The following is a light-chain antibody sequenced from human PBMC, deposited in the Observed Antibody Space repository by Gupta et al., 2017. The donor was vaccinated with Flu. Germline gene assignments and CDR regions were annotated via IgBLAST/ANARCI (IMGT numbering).Light chain of an antibody. V-gene: IGKV3-20*01. CDR3: QQEGSSSRT. CDR1: QSVSNNY. Sequence: EVVLTQSPGTLSLSPGERATLSCRASQSVSNNYLAWYQQMPGQVPRLLVYGASSRATGIPDRFSGSGSGTDFTLTISRLEPEDFAVNYSQQEGSSSRTFGQATKVQI. CDR2: GAS. J-gene: IGKJ1*01.